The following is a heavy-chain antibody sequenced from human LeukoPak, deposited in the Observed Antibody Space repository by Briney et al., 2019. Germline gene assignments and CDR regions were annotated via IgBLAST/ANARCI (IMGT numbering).Heavy chain of an antibody. V-gene: IGHV4-39*01. J-gene: IGHJ4*02. CDR2: IFDSGRP. D-gene: IGHD1-14*01. CDR1: GGSIRIRSYY. CDR3: ARHGRSGGQPDY. Sequence: SETLSLTCTVSGGSIRIRSYYWGWIRQPPGKGLEWIGSIFDSGRPSHNPSLKSRVTISIHTSKNQFSLKLSSVTAADTAVYYCARHGRSGGQPDYWGQGTLVTVSP.